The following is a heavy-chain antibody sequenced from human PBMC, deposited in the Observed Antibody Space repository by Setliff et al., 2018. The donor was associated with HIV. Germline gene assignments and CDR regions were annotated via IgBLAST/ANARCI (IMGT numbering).Heavy chain of an antibody. CDR2: IDPEDGET. CDR3: ATSLFRDSTDPYYRPPGAFGPQYVDY. V-gene: IGHV1-69-2*01. Sequence: GASVKVSCKASGYTLSDYYMHWVQQAPGKGLEWMGRIDPEDGETLYAEKFRGRVTMTADMSTNTAYLELGSLRSEDTAVYYCATSLFRDSTDPYYRPPGAFGPQYVDYGTQGTLVTVS. CDR1: GYTLSDYY. D-gene: IGHD3-10*01. J-gene: IGHJ4*02.